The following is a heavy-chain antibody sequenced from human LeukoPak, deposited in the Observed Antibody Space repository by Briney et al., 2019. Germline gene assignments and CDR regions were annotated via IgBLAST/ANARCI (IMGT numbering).Heavy chain of an antibody. D-gene: IGHD2-21*02. J-gene: IGHJ4*02. CDR2: IIPILGIA. Sequence: SVKVSCKASGGTFSSYAISWVRQAPGQVLEWMGRIIPILGIANYAQKFQGRVTITADKSTSTAYMELSSLRSEDTAVYYCARDLYCGGDCHDDYWGQGTLVTVSS. CDR1: GGTFSSYA. V-gene: IGHV1-69*04. CDR3: ARDLYCGGDCHDDY.